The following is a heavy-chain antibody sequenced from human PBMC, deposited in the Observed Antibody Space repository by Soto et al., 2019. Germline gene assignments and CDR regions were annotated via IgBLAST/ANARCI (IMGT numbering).Heavy chain of an antibody. J-gene: IGHJ4*02. Sequence: GGSLRLSCAASGFTFSSYAMHWVRQAPGKGLEWVAVISYDGSNKYYADSVKGRFTISRDNSKNTLYLQMNSLRAEDTAVYYCARDGIAAPDYWGQGTLVTVSS. CDR1: GFTFSSYA. CDR2: ISYDGSNK. CDR3: ARDGIAAPDY. D-gene: IGHD6-6*01. V-gene: IGHV3-30-3*01.